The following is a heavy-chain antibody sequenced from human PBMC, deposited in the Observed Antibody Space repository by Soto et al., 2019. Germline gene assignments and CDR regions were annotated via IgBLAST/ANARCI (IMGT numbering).Heavy chain of an antibody. D-gene: IGHD3-3*01. V-gene: IGHV1-69*13. J-gene: IGHJ6*01. CDR3: ARAISFRFWRGYYFYGMDV. CDR1: GCTFSSYA. CDR2: IIPIFGTA. Sequence: SVKVSCKASGCTFSSYAISWVRQAPGQGLEWMGGIIPIFGTANYAQKFQGRVTNTADESTSTAYMELSSLRSEDTAVYYCARAISFRFWRGYYFYGMDVWRQGMTVSV.